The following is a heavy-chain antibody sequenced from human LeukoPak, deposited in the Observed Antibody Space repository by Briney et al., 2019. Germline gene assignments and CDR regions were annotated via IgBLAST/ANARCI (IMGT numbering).Heavy chain of an antibody. Sequence: SETLSLTCTVSGGSISSGDYYWTWIRQPPGKGLEWIGYIYYSGSTYYNPSLKSRVTVSVDTSKNQFSLKLSSVTAADTAVYYCARTPTVTTLRYFDLWGRGTLVTVSS. CDR3: ARTPTVTTLRYFDL. CDR2: IYYSGST. D-gene: IGHD4-17*01. V-gene: IGHV4-30-4*01. J-gene: IGHJ2*01. CDR1: GGSISSGDYY.